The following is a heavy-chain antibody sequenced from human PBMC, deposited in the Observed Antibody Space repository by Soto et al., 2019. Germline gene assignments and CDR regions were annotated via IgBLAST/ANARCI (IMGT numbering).Heavy chain of an antibody. Sequence: QVQLQESGSGLVKPSQTLVLTCTVSGDSISRDGSSWSWLRQPPGKGLEWIGYIYHSGATYYNPSLKSRVTTSVDKSENQFSLSLASLTAADTAVYYCAREMSYYFDSWGHGTLVTVSS. V-gene: IGHV4-30-2*01. CDR2: IYHSGAT. CDR1: GDSISRDGSS. CDR3: AREMSYYFDS. J-gene: IGHJ4*01.